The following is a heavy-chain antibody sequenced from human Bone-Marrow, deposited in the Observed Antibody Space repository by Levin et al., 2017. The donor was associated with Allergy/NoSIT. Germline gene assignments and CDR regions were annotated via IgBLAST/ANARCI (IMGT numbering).Heavy chain of an antibody. CDR3: VRVDTSLAHYGMDV. Sequence: GGSLRLSCAASGFTFSNYWMHWVRQAPGKGLVWVSRVNGDGTITNYADSVKGRFTISRDNAKNTLYLHMNSLRAEVTAVYYCVRVDTSLAHYGMDVWGQGTTVIVSS. CDR2: VNGDGTIT. V-gene: IGHV3-74*01. J-gene: IGHJ6*02. CDR1: GFTFSNYW. D-gene: IGHD5-18*01.